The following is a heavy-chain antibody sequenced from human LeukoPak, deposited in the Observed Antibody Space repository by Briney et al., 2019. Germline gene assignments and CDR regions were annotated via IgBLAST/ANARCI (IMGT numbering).Heavy chain of an antibody. Sequence: SETLSLTCTVSGDSISSHYWSWIRQPPGKGLEFIGYISYSGSSNYNLSLKSRVTISMDTSKNQFSLKLNSVTAADTAVYYCARGGWYFDLWGRGALVTVAS. CDR2: ISYSGSS. CDR3: ARGGWYFDL. J-gene: IGHJ2*01. V-gene: IGHV4-59*11. CDR1: GDSISSHY.